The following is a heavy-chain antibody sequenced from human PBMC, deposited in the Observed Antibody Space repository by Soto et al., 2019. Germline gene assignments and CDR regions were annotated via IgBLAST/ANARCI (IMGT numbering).Heavy chain of an antibody. D-gene: IGHD2-2*01. CDR3: ARSYCSSTSCYLVDY. J-gene: IGHJ4*02. CDR1: GFTFTSSA. V-gene: IGHV1-58*01. Sequence: SVKVSCKASGFTFTSSAVQWVRQARGQRLEWIGWIVVGSGNTNYAQKFQERVTITRDMSTSTAYMELSSLRSEDTAVYYCARSYCSSTSCYLVDYWGQGTLVTVSS. CDR2: IVVGSGNT.